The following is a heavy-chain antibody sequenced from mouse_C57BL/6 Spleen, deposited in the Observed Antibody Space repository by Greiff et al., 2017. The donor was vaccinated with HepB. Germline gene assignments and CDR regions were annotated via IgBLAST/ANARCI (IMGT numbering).Heavy chain of an antibody. D-gene: IGHD2-5*01. CDR1: GYTFTDYE. CDR3: TRSYYSNYYY. CDR2: IDPETGGT. Sequence: QVQLQQSGAELVRPGASVTLSCKASGYTFTDYEMHWVKQTPVHGLEWIGAIDPETGGTAYNQKFKGKAILTADKSSSTAYMELRSLTSEDSAVYYCTRSYYSNYYYWGQGTTLTVSS. J-gene: IGHJ2*01. V-gene: IGHV1-15*01.